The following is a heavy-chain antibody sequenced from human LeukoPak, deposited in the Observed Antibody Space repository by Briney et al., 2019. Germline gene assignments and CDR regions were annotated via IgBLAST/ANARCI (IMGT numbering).Heavy chain of an antibody. CDR1: GFTFSDYY. Sequence: GGSLRLSCAASGFTFSDYYMSWIRQAPGKGLEWVSYISSSGSTIYYADSVKGRFTISRDNAKNSLYLQMNSLRAEDTAVYYCASSTMIVVAMGGLDYWGQGTLVTVSS. V-gene: IGHV3-11*01. D-gene: IGHD3-22*01. CDR2: ISSSGSTI. CDR3: ASSTMIVVAMGGLDY. J-gene: IGHJ4*02.